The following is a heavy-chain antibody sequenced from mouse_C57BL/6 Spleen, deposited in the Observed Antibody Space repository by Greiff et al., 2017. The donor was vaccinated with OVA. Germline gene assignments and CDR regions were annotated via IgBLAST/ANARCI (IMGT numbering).Heavy chain of an antibody. D-gene: IGHD1-1*01. CDR3: ARSPIYYYGSSYADY. CDR2: IYPGSGST. CDR1: GYTFTSYW. J-gene: IGHJ2*01. Sequence: VKLQQPGAELVKPGASVKMSCKASGYTFTSYWITWVKQRPGQGLEWIGDIYPGSGSTNYNEKFKSKATLTVDTSSSTAYMQLSSLTSEDSAVYYCARSPIYYYGSSYADYWGQGTTLTVSS. V-gene: IGHV1-55*01.